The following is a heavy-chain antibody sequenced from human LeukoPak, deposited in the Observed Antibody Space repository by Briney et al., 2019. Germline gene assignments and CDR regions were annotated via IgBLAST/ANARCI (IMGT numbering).Heavy chain of an antibody. CDR1: GYTFTSYG. CDR2: ISAYNGNT. D-gene: IGHD3-10*01. J-gene: IGHJ6*03. V-gene: IGHV1-18*01. CDR3: ARDRALYYYYYMDV. Sequence: GASVKVSCKASGYTFTSYGISWVRQAPGQGLEWMGWISAYNGNTNYAQKLQGRVTMTTDTSTSTAYMELRSLRSDDTAVYYCARDRALYYYYYMDVWGKGTTVTVSS.